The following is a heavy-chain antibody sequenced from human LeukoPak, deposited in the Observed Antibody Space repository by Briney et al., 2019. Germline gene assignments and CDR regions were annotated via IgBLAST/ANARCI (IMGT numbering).Heavy chain of an antibody. CDR3: ARDIGSGWPSFDY. CDR1: GFSVSDYY. J-gene: IGHJ4*02. Sequence: GGSLRLSCAVSGFSVSDYYMSWIRQAPGKGLEWVSYISRSGDSRYYADSVKGRFTISRDNAKNSVYLQMKSLGAEDTAVYYCARDIGSGWPSFDYWGQGTLVTVSS. D-gene: IGHD6-19*01. V-gene: IGHV3-11*04. CDR2: ISRSGDSR.